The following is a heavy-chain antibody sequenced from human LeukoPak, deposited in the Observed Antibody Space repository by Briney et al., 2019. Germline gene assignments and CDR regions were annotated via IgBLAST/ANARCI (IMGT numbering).Heavy chain of an antibody. Sequence: SETLSLTCTASGGSISSYYWSWIRQPAGKGLEWIGRIYTSGSTNYNASLKSRVSMSVDASKNQFSLKLSSVTAADTAVFYCARENSGSYREFDYWGQGTLVTVSS. D-gene: IGHD1-26*01. CDR3: ARENSGSYREFDY. CDR1: GGSISSYY. V-gene: IGHV4-4*07. J-gene: IGHJ4*02. CDR2: IYTSGST.